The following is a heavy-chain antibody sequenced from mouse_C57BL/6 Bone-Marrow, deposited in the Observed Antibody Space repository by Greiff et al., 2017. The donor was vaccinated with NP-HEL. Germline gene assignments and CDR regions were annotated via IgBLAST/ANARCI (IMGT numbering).Heavy chain of an antibody. Sequence: QVHVKQPGAELVRPGTSVKLSCKASGYTFTSYWMHWVKQRPGQGLEWIGVIDPSDSYTNYNQKFKGKATLTVDTSSSTAYMQLSSLTSEDSAVYYCARLLSWFAYWGQGTLVTVSA. CDR1: GYTFTSYW. V-gene: IGHV1-59*01. D-gene: IGHD1-1*01. J-gene: IGHJ3*01. CDR3: ARLLSWFAY. CDR2: IDPSDSYT.